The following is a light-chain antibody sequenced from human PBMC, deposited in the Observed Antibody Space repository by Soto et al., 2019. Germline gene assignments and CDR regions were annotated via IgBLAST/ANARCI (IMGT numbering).Light chain of an antibody. CDR3: CSYAGSTTYIL. V-gene: IGLV2-23*02. J-gene: IGLJ2*01. CDR2: DVT. CDR1: SSDVGGYNY. Sequence: QSVLTQPASVSGSPGQSITISCTGTSSDVGGYNYVSWYQHHPGKAPKLIIYDVTKRPSGVSNPFSGSKSGNTASLTISGLQAEDEADYYCCSYAGSTTYILFGGGTQLT.